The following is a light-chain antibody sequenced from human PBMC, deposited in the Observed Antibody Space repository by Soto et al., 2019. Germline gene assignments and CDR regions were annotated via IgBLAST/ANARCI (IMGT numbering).Light chain of an antibody. CDR3: SSYPGTSTLYV. CDR1: SSDIGGYNY. Sequence: QSALTQPASVSGSPGQSITISCTGTSSDIGGYNYVSWYQQLPGKVPKLIIYDVSNRPSGVSDRFSGSKSGNAASLTISGLQAEDEDDDYCSSYPGTSTLYVFGTGTKLTVL. CDR2: DVS. V-gene: IGLV2-14*03. J-gene: IGLJ1*01.